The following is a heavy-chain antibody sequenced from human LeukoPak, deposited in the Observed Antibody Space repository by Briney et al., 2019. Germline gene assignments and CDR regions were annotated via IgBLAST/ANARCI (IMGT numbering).Heavy chain of an antibody. CDR2: ISYDGSNK. D-gene: IGHD3-10*01. Sequence: QPGRSLRLSCAASGFTFSSYAMHWVRQAPGKGQEWVAVISYDGSNKYYADSVKGRFTISRDNSKNTLYLQMNSLRAEDTAVYYCARDHLSYYNVLDYWGQGTLVTVSS. CDR3: ARDHLSYYNVLDY. J-gene: IGHJ4*02. V-gene: IGHV3-30*04. CDR1: GFTFSSYA.